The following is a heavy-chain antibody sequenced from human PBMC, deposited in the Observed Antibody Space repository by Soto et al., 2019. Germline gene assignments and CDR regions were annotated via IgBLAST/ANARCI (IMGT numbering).Heavy chain of an antibody. J-gene: IGHJ4*02. V-gene: IGHV4-30-2*01. D-gene: IGHD3-22*01. Sequence: SETLSLTCAVSGDFMDSADHSWAWIRQPPGKGLEWIGYIHHSGNTYSNPALRSRLTMSVDRSKNQFSLKLTSVTATDTAIYYCARQVVVTSYYFDYWGPGTLVTVSS. CDR3: ARQVVVTSYYFDY. CDR2: IHHSGNT. CDR1: GDFMDSADHS.